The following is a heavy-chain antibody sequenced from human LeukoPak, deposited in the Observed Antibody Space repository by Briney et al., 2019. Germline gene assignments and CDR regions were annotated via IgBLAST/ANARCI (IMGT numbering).Heavy chain of an antibody. V-gene: IGHV4-34*01. CDR2: INHSGST. D-gene: IGHD6-13*01. CDR1: GGSFSGYY. J-gene: IGHJ4*02. CDR3: ARGFSSSWYHYFDY. Sequence: PSETLSLTCAVYGGSFSGYYWSWIRQPPGKGLEWIGEINHSGSTNYNPSLKSRVNISVDTSKNRFSLKLSSVTAADTAVYYCARGFSSSWYHYFDYWGQGTLVTVSS.